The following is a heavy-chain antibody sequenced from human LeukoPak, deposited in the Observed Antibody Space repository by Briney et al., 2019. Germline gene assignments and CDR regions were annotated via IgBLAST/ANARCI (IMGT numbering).Heavy chain of an antibody. Sequence: PRASVKVSCKASGYTFTSYGISWVRQAPGQGLEWMGWISAYNGNTNYAQKLQGRVTMTTDTSTSTAYMELRSLRSDYTAVYYCARDPTLIPKRANWFDPWGQGTLVTVSS. V-gene: IGHV1-18*01. J-gene: IGHJ5*02. D-gene: IGHD4-17*01. CDR2: ISAYNGNT. CDR1: GYTFTSYG. CDR3: ARDPTLIPKRANWFDP.